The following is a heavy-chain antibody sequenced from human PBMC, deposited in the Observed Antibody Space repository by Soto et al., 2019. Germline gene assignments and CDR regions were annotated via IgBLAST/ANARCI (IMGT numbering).Heavy chain of an antibody. CDR3: ARETYCTNGVCYVVGVGGMDV. Sequence: EVQLVESGGGLVKPGGSLRLSCAASGFTFSSYSMNWVRQAPGQGLEWVSSISSSSSYIYYADSVKGRFTISRDNAKNSLYLQMNSLRAEDTAVYYCARETYCTNGVCYVVGVGGMDVWGQGTTVTVSS. D-gene: IGHD2-8*01. J-gene: IGHJ6*02. CDR1: GFTFSSYS. CDR2: ISSSSSYI. V-gene: IGHV3-21*01.